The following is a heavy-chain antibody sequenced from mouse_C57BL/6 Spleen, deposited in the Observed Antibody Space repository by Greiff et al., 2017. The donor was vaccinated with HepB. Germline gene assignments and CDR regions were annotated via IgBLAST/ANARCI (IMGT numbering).Heavy chain of an antibody. Sequence: VQLQQSGPELVKPGASVKISCKASGYAFSSSWMNWVKQRPGKGLEWIGRIYPGDGDTNYNGKFKGKATLTADKSSSTAYMQLSSLTSEDSAVYFCAREGDLRYYAMDYWGQGTSVTVSS. CDR3: AREGDLRYYAMDY. V-gene: IGHV1-82*01. CDR1: GYAFSSSW. D-gene: IGHD1-1*01. CDR2: IYPGDGDT. J-gene: IGHJ4*01.